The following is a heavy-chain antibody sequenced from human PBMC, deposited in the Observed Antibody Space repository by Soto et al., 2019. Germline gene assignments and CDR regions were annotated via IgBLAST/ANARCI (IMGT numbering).Heavy chain of an antibody. V-gene: IGHV3-48*03. Sequence: GGSLRLSCAASGFTFSSYEMNWVRQAPGKGLEWVSYIRSSGSTIYYADSVKGRFTVSRDNAKNSLYLQMNSLRAEDTAVYYCARDFAGARFDYWGQGTLVTVSS. CDR1: GFTFSSYE. CDR3: ARDFAGARFDY. CDR2: IRSSGSTI. D-gene: IGHD1-26*01. J-gene: IGHJ4*02.